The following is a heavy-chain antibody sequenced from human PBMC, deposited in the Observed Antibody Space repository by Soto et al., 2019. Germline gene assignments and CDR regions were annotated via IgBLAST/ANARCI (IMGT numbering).Heavy chain of an antibody. Sequence: QVQLVQSGAEVKKPGSSVKVSCKASGGTFSSYAISWVRQAPGQGLEWMGGIIPIFGTANYAQKFQGRVTITADESTSTAYMELSSLRSEDTAVYYWARSGITMVRGGVVAFDIWGQGTMVTVSS. CDR2: IIPIFGTA. CDR1: GGTFSSYA. J-gene: IGHJ3*02. CDR3: ARSGITMVRGGVVAFDI. D-gene: IGHD3-10*01. V-gene: IGHV1-69*01.